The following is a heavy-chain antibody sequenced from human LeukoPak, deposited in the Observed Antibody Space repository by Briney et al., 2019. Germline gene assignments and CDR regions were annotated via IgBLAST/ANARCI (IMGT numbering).Heavy chain of an antibody. D-gene: IGHD3-10*01. CDR1: GGSISSYY. CDR3: ARYEDYYGSGSYYRGGYFDY. J-gene: IGHJ4*02. CDR2: IYYSGST. Sequence: SETLSLTCTVSGGSISSYYWSWIRQPPGKGLEWIGYIYYSGSTNYNPSLKSRVTISVDTSRNQFSLKLSSVTAADTAVYYCARYEDYYGSGSYYRGGYFDYWGQGTLVTVSS. V-gene: IGHV4-59*01.